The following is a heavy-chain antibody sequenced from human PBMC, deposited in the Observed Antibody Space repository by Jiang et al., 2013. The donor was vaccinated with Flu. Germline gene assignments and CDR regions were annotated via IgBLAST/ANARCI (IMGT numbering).Heavy chain of an antibody. CDR1: GGSFSGYY. Sequence: LLKPSETLSLTCAVYGGSFSGYYWSWIRQPPGKGLEWIGEINHSGSTNYNPSLKSRVTISVDTSKNQFSLKLSSVTAADTAVYYCARGWIAARLLVYWGQGTLVTVSS. CDR2: INHSGST. J-gene: IGHJ4*02. CDR3: ARGWIAARLLVY. V-gene: IGHV4-34*01. D-gene: IGHD6-6*01.